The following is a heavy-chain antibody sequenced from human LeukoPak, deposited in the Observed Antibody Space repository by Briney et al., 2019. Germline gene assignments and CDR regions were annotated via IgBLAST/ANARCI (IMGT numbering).Heavy chain of an antibody. J-gene: IGHJ4*02. V-gene: IGHV1-69*05. CDR1: GGTFSNYA. Sequence: SVKVSCKASGGTFSNYALSWVRQALGQGLEWMGAIIPFLDTSNYPQKFQDRVTITTDESTSTAYMELSSLRSDDTAVYYCARAQAGNYDWPLDFWGQGTLVTVSS. CDR2: IIPFLDTS. CDR3: ARAQAGNYDWPLDF. D-gene: IGHD5-12*01.